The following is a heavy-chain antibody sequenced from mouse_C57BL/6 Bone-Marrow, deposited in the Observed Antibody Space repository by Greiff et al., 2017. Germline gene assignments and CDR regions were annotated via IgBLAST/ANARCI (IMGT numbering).Heavy chain of an antibody. CDR3: ARPPYYYGSSPLAMDY. V-gene: IGHV4-1*01. J-gene: IGHJ4*01. D-gene: IGHD1-1*01. CDR2: INPDSSTI. Sequence: EVKLMESGGGLVQPGGSLKLSCAASGIDFSRYWMSWVRRAPGKGLEWIGEINPDSSTINYAPSLKDKFIISRDNAKNTLYLQMSKVRSEDTALYYCARPPYYYGSSPLAMDYWGQGTSVTVSS. CDR1: GIDFSRYW.